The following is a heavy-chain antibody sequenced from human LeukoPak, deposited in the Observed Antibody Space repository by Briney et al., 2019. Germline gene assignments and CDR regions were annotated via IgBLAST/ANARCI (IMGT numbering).Heavy chain of an antibody. D-gene: IGHD3-22*01. J-gene: IGHJ4*02. CDR3: ARMAYYYDSSGYDY. CDR2: IYYSGST. Sequence: SETLSLTCTVSGGSISSYYWSWIRQPPGKGLEWIGYIYYSGSTNYNPSLKSRVTISVDTSKNQFSLKLSSVTAADTAVYYCARMAYYYDSSGYDYWGQGTPVTVSS. CDR1: GGSISSYY. V-gene: IGHV4-59*08.